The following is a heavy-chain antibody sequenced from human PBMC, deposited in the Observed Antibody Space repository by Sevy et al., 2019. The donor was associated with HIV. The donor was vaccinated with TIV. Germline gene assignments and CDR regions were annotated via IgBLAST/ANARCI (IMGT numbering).Heavy chain of an antibody. Sequence: GGSLRLSCAASGFTFSSYDMHWVRQATGKGLEWVSAIGTAGDTYYPGSVKGRFTISRENAKNSLYLQMNSLRAGDTAVYYCARATPPRVPAANYWYFDLWGRGTLVTVSS. D-gene: IGHD2-2*01. V-gene: IGHV3-13*01. J-gene: IGHJ2*01. CDR2: IGTAGDT. CDR1: GFTFSSYD. CDR3: ARATPPRVPAANYWYFDL.